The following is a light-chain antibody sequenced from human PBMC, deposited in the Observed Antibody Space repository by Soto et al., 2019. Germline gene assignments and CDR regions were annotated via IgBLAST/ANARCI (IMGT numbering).Light chain of an antibody. CDR3: QQSYSMPWT. CDR2: KAS. Sequence: DIQMTQSPSTLSGSVGDRVTITCRASQTISSWLAWYQQKPGKAPKLLIYKASTLKSGVPSRFSGSGSGTEFSLTISSLQPDDFATYYCQQSYSMPWTLGQGTKVDIK. CDR1: QTISSW. V-gene: IGKV1-5*03. J-gene: IGKJ1*01.